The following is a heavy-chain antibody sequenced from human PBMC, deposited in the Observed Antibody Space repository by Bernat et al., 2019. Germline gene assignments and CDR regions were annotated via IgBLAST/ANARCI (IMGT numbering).Heavy chain of an antibody. J-gene: IGHJ4*02. CDR2: ISGSGATP. CDR3: VKGVRGYSPSHFDY. Sequence: EVQLLESGGGLVQPGGSLRLSCAASGFSFGGYAMSWVRQAPGKGVEWVSGISGSGATPSYADSVKGRFTISRDNSNNIVNLQINSLGAEDTAVYYCVKGVRGYSPSHFDYWGQGTQVVVSA. CDR1: GFSFGGYA. D-gene: IGHD2-15*01. V-gene: IGHV3-23*01.